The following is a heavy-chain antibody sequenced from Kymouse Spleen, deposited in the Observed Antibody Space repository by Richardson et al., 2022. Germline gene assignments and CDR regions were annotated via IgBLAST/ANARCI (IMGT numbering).Heavy chain of an antibody. CDR2: ISSSSSTI. D-gene: IGHD3-3*01. CDR3: ARDGAIFGVVIINGDYYYGMDV. V-gene: IGHV3-48*02. CDR1: GFTFSSYS. Sequence: EVQLVESGGGLVQPGGSLRLSCAASGFTFSSYSMNWVRQAPGKGLEWVSYISSSSSTIYYADSVKGRFTISRDNAKNSLYLQMNSLRDEDTAVYYCARDGAIFGVVIINGDYYYGMDVWGQGTTVTVSS. J-gene: IGHJ6*02.